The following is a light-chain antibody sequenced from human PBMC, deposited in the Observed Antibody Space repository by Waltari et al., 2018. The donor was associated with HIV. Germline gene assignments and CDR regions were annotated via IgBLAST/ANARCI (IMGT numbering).Light chain of an antibody. Sequence: QSALTQPRSVSGSPGQSVTIPCTGPSSDVGAYNYVSWYQQHPGKAPKLMISDVNKRPSGVPDRFSGCKSGNTASLNISGLQAEDESDYYCCSYAGIWGVFGTGTKVTVL. CDR3: CSYAGIWGV. J-gene: IGLJ1*01. CDR1: SSDVGAYNY. CDR2: DVN. V-gene: IGLV2-11*01.